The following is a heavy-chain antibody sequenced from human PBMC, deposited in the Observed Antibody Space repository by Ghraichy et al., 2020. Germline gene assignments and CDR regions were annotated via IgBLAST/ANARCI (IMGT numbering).Heavy chain of an antibody. V-gene: IGHV1-24*01. D-gene: IGHD3-3*01. CDR1: GYTLTELS. Sequence: ASVKVSCKVSGYTLTELSMHWVRQAPGKGLEWMGGFDPEDGETIYAQKFQGRVTMTEDTSTDTAYMELSSLRSEDTAVYYCATDSFWSGYYNAFDIWGQGTMVTVSS. CDR2: FDPEDGET. J-gene: IGHJ3*02. CDR3: ATDSFWSGYYNAFDI.